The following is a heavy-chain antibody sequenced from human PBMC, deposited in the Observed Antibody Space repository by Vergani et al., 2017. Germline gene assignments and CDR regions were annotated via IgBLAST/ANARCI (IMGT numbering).Heavy chain of an antibody. CDR2: IYYSVST. CDR1: GGSISSYY. D-gene: IGHD1-26*01. Sequence: QVQLQESGPGLVKPSETLSLTCTVSGGSISSYYWSWIRQPPGKGLEWIGYIYYSVSTNYNPSLKSRVTISVDTSKNQFSLKLSSVTAADTAVYYCARGKNGKAAPFDYWGQGTLVTVSS. V-gene: IGHV4-59*01. CDR3: ARGKNGKAAPFDY. J-gene: IGHJ4*02.